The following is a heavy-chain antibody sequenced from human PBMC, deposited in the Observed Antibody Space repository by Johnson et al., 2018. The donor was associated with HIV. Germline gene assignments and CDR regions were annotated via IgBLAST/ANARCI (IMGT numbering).Heavy chain of an antibody. Sequence: VQLVESGGGVVQPGRSLRLSCAASGFTFSSYAMHWVRQAPGKGLEWVANIKQDGTEKYDLDSEKGRFTISRDNAEDSLYLQMNSLRVDDTAIYYCVRGRDSSGDGGAFDILGQGTMVTVSS. CDR3: VRGRDSSGDGGAFDI. D-gene: IGHD1-26*01. CDR2: IKQDGTEK. CDR1: GFTFSSYA. V-gene: IGHV3-7*03. J-gene: IGHJ3*02.